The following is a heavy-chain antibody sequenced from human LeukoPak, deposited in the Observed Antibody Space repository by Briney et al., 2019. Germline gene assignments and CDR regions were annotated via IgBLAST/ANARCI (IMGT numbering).Heavy chain of an antibody. CDR1: GFTFTIYG. J-gene: IGHJ1*01. D-gene: IGHD3-22*01. Sequence: GRSLRLSCAASGFTFTIYGMHWVRQAPGKGLEWVAVMWYDGSKTYYGDSVKGRFTISRDNSKNTLYLQMNSLRTEDTAIYYCAKEDVVVITIRYFQHWGQGTLVTVSS. CDR3: AKEDVVVITIRYFQH. CDR2: MWYDGSKT. V-gene: IGHV3-33*06.